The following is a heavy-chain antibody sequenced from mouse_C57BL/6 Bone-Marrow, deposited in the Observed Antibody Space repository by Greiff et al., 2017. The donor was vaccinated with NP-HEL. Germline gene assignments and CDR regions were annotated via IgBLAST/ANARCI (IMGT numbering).Heavy chain of an antibody. CDR1: GYSITSGYY. Sequence: EVKLVESGPGLVKPSQSLSLTCSVTGYSITSGYYWNWIRQFPGNKLEWMGYISYDGSNNYNPSLKNRISITRDTSKNQFFLKLNSVTTEDTATYYCASRAWCAYWGQGTLVTVSA. V-gene: IGHV3-6*01. CDR2: ISYDGSN. CDR3: ASRAWCAY. J-gene: IGHJ3*01.